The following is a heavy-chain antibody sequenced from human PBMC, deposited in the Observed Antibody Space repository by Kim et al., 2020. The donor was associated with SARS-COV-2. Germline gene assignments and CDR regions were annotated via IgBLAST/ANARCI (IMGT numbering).Heavy chain of an antibody. D-gene: IGHD4-17*01. J-gene: IGHJ4*02. CDR2: INPSGGST. V-gene: IGHV1-46*01. Sequence: ASVKVSCKASGYTFTSYYMHWVRQAPGQGLEWMGIINPSGGSTSYAQKFQGRVTMTRDTSTSTVYMELSSLRSEDTAVYYCARDDPGGYDSIQGTTVTTGSRIIFDYWGQGTLVTVSS. CDR1: GYTFTSYY. CDR3: ARDDPGGYDSIQGTTVTTGSRIIFDY.